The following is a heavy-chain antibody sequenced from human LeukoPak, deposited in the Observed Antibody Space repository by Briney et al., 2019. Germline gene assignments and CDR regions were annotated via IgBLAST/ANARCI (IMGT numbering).Heavy chain of an antibody. CDR3: ARVDYYDSSRYYHFDY. V-gene: IGHV1-69*02. CDR1: GGTFSSYT. J-gene: IGHJ4*02. Sequence: ASVKVSCKASGGTFSSYTISWVRQAPGQGLEWMGRIIPILGIANYAQKFQGRVTITADKSTSTAYMELSSLRSEDTAVYYCARVDYYDSSRYYHFDYWGQGTLVTVSS. D-gene: IGHD3-22*01. CDR2: IIPILGIA.